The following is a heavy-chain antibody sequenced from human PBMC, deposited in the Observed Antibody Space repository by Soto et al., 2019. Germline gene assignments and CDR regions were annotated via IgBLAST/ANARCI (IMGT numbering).Heavy chain of an antibody. J-gene: IGHJ4*02. CDR1: GYSISSSNW. V-gene: IGHV4-28*01. CDR3: ARSAVAITSVGYFDY. Sequence: QVQLQESGPGLVKPSDTLSLTCAVSGYSISSSNWWGWIRQPPGKGLEWIGYIYYSGRTYYNPSLNSRVTMSVDTSKNQFSLKLSSVTAVDTAVYYCARSAVAITSVGYFDYWGQGTLVTVSS. D-gene: IGHD3-22*01. CDR2: IYYSGRT.